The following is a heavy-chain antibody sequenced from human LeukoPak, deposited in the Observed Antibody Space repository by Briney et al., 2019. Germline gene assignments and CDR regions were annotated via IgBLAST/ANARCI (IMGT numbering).Heavy chain of an antibody. CDR3: ARASSSWYYFDY. CDR2: INPNSGGT. Sequence: ASVKVSCKASGYTFTGYYMHWVRQAPGQGLEWMGWINPNSGGTNYAQKFQGRVTMTRDTSISTAYMEPSRLRSDDTAVYYCARASSSWYYFDYWGQGTLVTVSS. CDR1: GYTFTGYY. V-gene: IGHV1-2*02. J-gene: IGHJ4*02. D-gene: IGHD6-13*01.